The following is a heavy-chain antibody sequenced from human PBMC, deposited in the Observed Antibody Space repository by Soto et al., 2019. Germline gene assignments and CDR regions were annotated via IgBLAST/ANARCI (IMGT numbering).Heavy chain of an antibody. J-gene: IGHJ4*02. CDR2: INPNSGGT. V-gene: IGHV1-2*02. D-gene: IGHD6-6*01. CDR3: ARPRWRAAPYDY. Sequence: QVQLVQSGAEVKKHGASVKVSCKASGYTFTGYYMHWVRQAPGQVLEWMGWINPNSGGTNYAQKFQGRVTMTRDTSISTAYMELRRLRSDDTAVYYCARPRWRAAPYDYWGQGTLVTVSS. CDR1: GYTFTGYY.